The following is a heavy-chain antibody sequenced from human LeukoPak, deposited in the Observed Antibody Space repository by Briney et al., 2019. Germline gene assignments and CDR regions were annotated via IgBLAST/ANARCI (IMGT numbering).Heavy chain of an antibody. J-gene: IGHJ3*02. CDR3: ARDNCSGGSCLYASAFDI. CDR2: IYYSGST. CDR1: SGSISSFY. V-gene: IGHV4-59*01. D-gene: IGHD2-15*01. Sequence: SETLSLTCTVSSGSISSFYWSWIRQPPGKGLEWIGYIYYSGSTNYNPSLKSRVTISVEMSKNQFSLKLTSVTAADTAVYYCARDNCSGGSCLYASAFDIWGQGTMVTVSS.